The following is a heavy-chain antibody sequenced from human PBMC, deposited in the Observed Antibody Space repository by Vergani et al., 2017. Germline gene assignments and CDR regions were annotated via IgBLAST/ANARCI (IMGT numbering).Heavy chain of an antibody. V-gene: IGHV3-13*01. CDR3: ARAVSTTVGDPPGY. J-gene: IGHJ4*02. CDR2: IVTAGDT. D-gene: IGHD4-23*01. Sequence: EVQLVESGGGLVQPGGSLRLSCAASGFTFSSYDMHWVRQATGKGLEWVSAIVTAGDTYYPGSVKGRFTISRENAKNSLYLQMNILRAGDTAIYYCARAVSTTVGDPPGYWGQGTLVTVSS. CDR1: GFTFSSYD.